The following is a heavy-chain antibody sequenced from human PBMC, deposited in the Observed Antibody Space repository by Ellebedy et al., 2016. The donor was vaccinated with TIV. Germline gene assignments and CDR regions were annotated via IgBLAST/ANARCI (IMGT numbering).Heavy chain of an antibody. CDR3: ARGPVGAAY. CDR1: GYTFSIYD. Sequence: AASVTVSCKASGYTFSIYDINWVRQDTGQGLEWMGWMNPNSGKTDYAQKFQGRVTMTANTSISTAYMELSSLTSEDTAVYYCARGPVGAAYWGQGTLVTVSS. V-gene: IGHV1-8*01. CDR2: MNPNSGKT. J-gene: IGHJ4*02. D-gene: IGHD1-26*01.